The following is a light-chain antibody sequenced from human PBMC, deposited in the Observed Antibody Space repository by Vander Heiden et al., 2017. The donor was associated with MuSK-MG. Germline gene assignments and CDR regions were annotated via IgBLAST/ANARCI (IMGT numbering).Light chain of an antibody. J-gene: IGLJ2*01. V-gene: IGLV1-40*01. Sequence: SVLPQRLSAPGTPAQWVTISCSASSSNIGAGYDVHWYQQLPGTAPKLLIYSNSNRPSGVPDRFSGSKSGTSASLAISGLQAEDEADYYCAACDGSLNGEVFGAGTKLTVL. CDR2: SNS. CDR3: AACDGSLNGEV. CDR1: SSNIGAGYD.